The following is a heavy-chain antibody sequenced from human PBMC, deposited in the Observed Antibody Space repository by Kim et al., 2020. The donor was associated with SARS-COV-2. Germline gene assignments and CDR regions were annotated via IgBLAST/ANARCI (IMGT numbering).Heavy chain of an antibody. V-gene: IGHV3-48*02. Sequence: GGSLRLSCAASGFTFSSYSMNWVRQAPGKGLEWVSYISSSSSTIYYADSVKGRFTISRDNAKNSLYLQMNSLRDEDTAVYYCATLTSSWYRGGYWGQGTLVTVSS. D-gene: IGHD6-13*01. CDR2: ISSSSSTI. CDR1: GFTFSSYS. CDR3: ATLTSSWYRGGY. J-gene: IGHJ4*02.